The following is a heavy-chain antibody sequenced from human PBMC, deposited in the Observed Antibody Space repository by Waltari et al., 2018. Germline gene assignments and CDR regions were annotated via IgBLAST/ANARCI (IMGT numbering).Heavy chain of an antibody. CDR1: GGSISSGGYY. CDR2: IYYSGST. Sequence: QVQLQESGPGLVKPSQTLSLTCTVSGGSISSGGYYWSWIRQHPGKGLEWIGYIYYSGSTSVNPSLKSRLTISLDTSNNQFSLRLTSVTAADTAVYYCARSPTYYGSGTYYLRPQYYFDYWGQGTLVTVSS. D-gene: IGHD3-10*01. V-gene: IGHV4-31*03. CDR3: ARSPTYYGSGTYYLRPQYYFDY. J-gene: IGHJ4*02.